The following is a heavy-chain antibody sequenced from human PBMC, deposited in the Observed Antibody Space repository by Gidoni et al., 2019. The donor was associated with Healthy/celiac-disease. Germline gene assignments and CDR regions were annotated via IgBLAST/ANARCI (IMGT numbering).Heavy chain of an antibody. D-gene: IGHD6-19*01. CDR2: IYYSGST. Sequence: QVQLQESGPGLVKPSETLSLTCPVSGGSISSYYWSWIRQPPGKGLEWIGYIYYSGSTNYNPSLKSRVTISVDTFKNQFSLKLSSVTAADTAVYYCARRSREGYYYYMDVWGKGTTVTVSS. J-gene: IGHJ6*03. CDR1: GGSISSYY. V-gene: IGHV4-59*08. CDR3: ARRSREGYYYYMDV.